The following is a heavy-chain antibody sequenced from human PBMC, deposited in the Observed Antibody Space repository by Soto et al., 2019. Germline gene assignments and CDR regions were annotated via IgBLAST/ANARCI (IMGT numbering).Heavy chain of an antibody. Sequence: QVQLVQSGAEVKKPGASVKVSCKASGYTFTSYYMHWVRQAPGQGLEWMGIIKPSGGSTSYAQKFPGIITISRDTSTSPVYMELSSLASEDTAVYYCAFPRTRYVLPFDIWGQGTMVTVSS. CDR3: AFPRTRYVLPFDI. V-gene: IGHV1-46*01. D-gene: IGHD1-1*01. J-gene: IGHJ3*02. CDR1: GYTFTSYY. CDR2: IKPSGGST.